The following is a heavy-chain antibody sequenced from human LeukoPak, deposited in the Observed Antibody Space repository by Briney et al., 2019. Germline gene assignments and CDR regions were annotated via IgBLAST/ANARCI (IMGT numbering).Heavy chain of an antibody. J-gene: IGHJ4*02. D-gene: IGHD2-15*01. CDR3: ARRYCSGGSCYSHFDY. CDR1: GGTFSSYA. CDR2: IIPILGIA. V-gene: IGHV1-69*04. Sequence: GASVKVSCKASGGTFSSYAISWVRQAPGQGLEWMGRIIPILGIASYAQKFQGRVTITADKSTSTAYMELSSLRSEDTAVYYCARRYCSGGSCYSHFDYWGQGTLVTVSS.